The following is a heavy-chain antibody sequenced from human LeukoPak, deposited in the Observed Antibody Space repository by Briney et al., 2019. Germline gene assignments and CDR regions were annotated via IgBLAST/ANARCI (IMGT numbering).Heavy chain of an antibody. CDR3: ARDLDTANALDI. CDR1: GFNVSSNY. D-gene: IGHD5-18*01. J-gene: IGHJ3*02. V-gene: IGHV3-53*04. CDR2: IHSGGTT. Sequence: GGSLRLSCAASGFNVSSNYMSWVRQAPGKGLEWGSLIHSGGTTNYADSVKGRFTVSRHNFKNTVYLQMNRMRPEDTAVYYCARDLDTANALDIWGQGTMVTVSS.